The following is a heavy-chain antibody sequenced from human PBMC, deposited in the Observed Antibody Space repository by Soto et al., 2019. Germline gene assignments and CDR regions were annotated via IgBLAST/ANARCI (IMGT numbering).Heavy chain of an antibody. CDR3: ARATYYYDSSGYYLGAWFDP. CDR2: IYYSGST. J-gene: IGHJ5*02. V-gene: IGHV4-61*01. Sequence: QVQLQESGPGLVKPSETLSLTCTVSGGSVSSGSYYWSWIRQPPGKGLEWIGYIYYSGSTNYNPSLKSRVTQSVDTSKNQFSLKLSAVTAADTAVYYCARATYYYDSSGYYLGAWFDPWGQGTLVTVSS. CDR1: GGSVSSGSYY. D-gene: IGHD3-22*01.